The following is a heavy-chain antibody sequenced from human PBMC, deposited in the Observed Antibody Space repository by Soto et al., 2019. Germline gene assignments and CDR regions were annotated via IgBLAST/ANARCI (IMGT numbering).Heavy chain of an antibody. D-gene: IGHD6-13*01. Sequence: QVQLVESGGGVVQPGRSLRLSCAASGFTFSSYGMHWVRQAPGKGLEWVAVISYDGSNKYYADSVKGRFTISRDNSKNTLYLQMNSLRAEDTAVYYCAPSRHIAAAEFDYWGQGTLVTVSS. CDR1: GFTFSSYG. CDR2: ISYDGSNK. CDR3: APSRHIAAAEFDY. V-gene: IGHV3-30*03. J-gene: IGHJ4*02.